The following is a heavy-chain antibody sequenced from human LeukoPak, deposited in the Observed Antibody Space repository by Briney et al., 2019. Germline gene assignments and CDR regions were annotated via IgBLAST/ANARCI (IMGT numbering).Heavy chain of an antibody. CDR1: GFTFSDYY. CDR3: ARLFRGDCSGGSCYEPKYYYYYYGMDV. D-gene: IGHD2-15*01. CDR2: ISSSGSTM. V-gene: IGHV3-11*01. Sequence: GGSLRLSCAASGFTFSDYYMSWIRQAPGKGLEWVSYISSSGSTMYYADSVKGRFTISRDNAKNSLYLQMNSLRAEDTAVYYCARLFRGDCSGGSCYEPKYYYYYYGMDVWGQGTTVTVSS. J-gene: IGHJ6*02.